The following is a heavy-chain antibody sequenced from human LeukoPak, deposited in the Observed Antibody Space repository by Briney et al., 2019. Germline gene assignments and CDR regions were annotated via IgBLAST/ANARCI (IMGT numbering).Heavy chain of an antibody. CDR3: ARDLLEWPDAFDI. CDR2: IYHSGST. V-gene: IGHV4-4*02. D-gene: IGHD3-3*01. CDR1: GGSISSSNW. Sequence: PSGTLSLTCAVSGGSISSSNWWSWVRQPPGKGLEWIGEIYHSGSTNYNPSLKSRVTISVDKSKNQFSLELSSVTAADTAVYYCARDLLEWPDAFDIWGQGTMVTVSS. J-gene: IGHJ3*02.